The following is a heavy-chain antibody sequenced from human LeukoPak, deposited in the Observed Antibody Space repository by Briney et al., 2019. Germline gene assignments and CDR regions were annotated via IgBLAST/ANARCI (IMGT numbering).Heavy chain of an antibody. J-gene: IGHJ3*02. V-gene: IGHV3-53*01. CDR2: FYRGDST. D-gene: IGHD3-22*01. CDR1: GFTVSSSY. CDR3: AKGRDYDTFPDAFDI. Sequence: AGGSLRLSCAASGFTVSSSYMYWVRQAPGKGLEWVSFFYRGDSTYYAESVRGRFTISRDNSKNTLYLQMNTLRAEDTAVYYCAKGRDYDTFPDAFDIWGQGTMVTASS.